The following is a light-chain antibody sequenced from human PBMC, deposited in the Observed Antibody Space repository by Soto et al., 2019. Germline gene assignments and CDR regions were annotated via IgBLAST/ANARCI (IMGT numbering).Light chain of an antibody. V-gene: IGLV2-14*01. Sequence: QSVLTQPASVSGSPGQSITISCTGTSSDVGGYNYVSWYQQRPGKAPKLMIYEVNNRPSGVSDRFSGSKSANTASLTISGLQSEDEADYYCSSYTSDSTLVFGGGTKLTVL. CDR2: EVN. CDR1: SSDVGGYNY. J-gene: IGLJ3*02. CDR3: SSYTSDSTLV.